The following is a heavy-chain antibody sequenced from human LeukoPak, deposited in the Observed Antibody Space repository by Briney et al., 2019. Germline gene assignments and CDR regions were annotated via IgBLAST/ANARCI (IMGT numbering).Heavy chain of an antibody. J-gene: IGHJ6*04. Sequence: ASVKVSCKASGYTFTSYDINWVRQATGQGLEWMGWMNPNSGNTGYAQKFQGRVTITRNTSISTACMELSSLRSEDTAVYYCARGDPGYDFWSGYYTGTQEMDVWGKGTTDTVSS. CDR2: MNPNSGNT. CDR3: ARGDPGYDFWSGYYTGTQEMDV. CDR1: GYTFTSYD. V-gene: IGHV1-8*03. D-gene: IGHD3-3*01.